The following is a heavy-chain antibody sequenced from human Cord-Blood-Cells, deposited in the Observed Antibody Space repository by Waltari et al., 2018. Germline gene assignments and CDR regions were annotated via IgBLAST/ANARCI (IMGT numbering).Heavy chain of an antibody. J-gene: IGHJ3*02. D-gene: IGHD5-18*01. CDR3: AKDIRADTAMVRAFDI. CDR1: GFTFDDYA. V-gene: IGHV3-9*03. CDR2: ISWNSGSI. Sequence: EVQLVESGGGLVQPGRSLRLSCAASGFTFDDYAMHWVRQAPGKGLEWVSGISWNSGSIGYADSVKGRFTISRDNAKNSLYLQMNSLRAEDMALYYCAKDIRADTAMVRAFDIWGQGTMVTVSS.